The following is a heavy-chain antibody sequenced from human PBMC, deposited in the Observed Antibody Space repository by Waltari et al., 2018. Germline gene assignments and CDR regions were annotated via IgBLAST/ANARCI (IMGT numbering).Heavy chain of an antibody. V-gene: IGHV3-33*01. CDR3: ARTPRRVVITSGAFDI. CDR1: GFPFSSYG. J-gene: IGHJ3*02. Sequence: QVQLVESGGGVVQPGRSLRLACAASGFPFSSYGMHWVRQVPGKGLAWVAVIWYDGSNKDYADSVKGRFTISRDNSKNTLYLQMNSLRAEDTAVYYCARTPRRVVITSGAFDIWGQGTMVTVSS. CDR2: IWYDGSNK. D-gene: IGHD3-22*01.